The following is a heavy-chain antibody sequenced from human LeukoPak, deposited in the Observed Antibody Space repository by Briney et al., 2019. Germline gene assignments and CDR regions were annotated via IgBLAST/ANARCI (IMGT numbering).Heavy chain of an antibody. V-gene: IGHV3-64*01. D-gene: IGHD3-10*01. CDR2: ISSNGGST. Sequence: GGSLRLSCAASRFTFSSYAMHWVRQAPGKGLEYVSAISSNGGSTYYANSVKGRFTISRDNSKNTLYLQMGSLRAEDMAVYYCARDREDYYGSGSYYCLDYWGQGTLVTVSS. CDR3: ARDREDYYGSGSYYCLDY. J-gene: IGHJ4*02. CDR1: RFTFSSYA.